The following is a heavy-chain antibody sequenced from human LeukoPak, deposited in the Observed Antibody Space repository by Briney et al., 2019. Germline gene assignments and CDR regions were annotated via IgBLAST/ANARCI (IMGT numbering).Heavy chain of an antibody. V-gene: IGHV4-4*07. CDR1: GGSISGYF. D-gene: IGHD3-16*02. CDR3: AREGGGSNRCLD. CDR2: IYATGTT. J-gene: IGHJ1*01. Sequence: PSGTLSLTCTVSGGSISGYFWRWIRQPAGKRLEWIGRIYATGTTNYNPSLKSRVTMSVDTSKNQFSLNLTSVTAADTAVYYCAREGGGSNRCLDWGQGTLVTVSS.